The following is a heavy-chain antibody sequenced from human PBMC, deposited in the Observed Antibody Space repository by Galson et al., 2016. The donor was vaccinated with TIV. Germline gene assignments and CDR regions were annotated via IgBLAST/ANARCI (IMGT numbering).Heavy chain of an antibody. CDR2: VYWDDDE. Sequence: PALVKPTQTLTLTCTFSGFSLTTIGVGVAWLRQPPGKALECLAVVYWDDDERYSPSLRSRLTVTKDTSKNQVVLTMTNMDPVDTATYYCAQIRTTGSGDTFDIWGQGTMVTVSS. CDR3: AQIRTTGSGDTFDI. D-gene: IGHD1-1*01. CDR1: GFSLTTIGVG. J-gene: IGHJ3*02. V-gene: IGHV2-5*02.